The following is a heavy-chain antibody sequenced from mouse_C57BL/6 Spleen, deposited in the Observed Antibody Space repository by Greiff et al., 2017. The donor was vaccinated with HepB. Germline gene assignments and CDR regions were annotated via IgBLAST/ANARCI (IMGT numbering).Heavy chain of an antibody. CDR2: IYPYNDGT. J-gene: IGHJ2*01. V-gene: IGHV1-14*01. CDR1: GYTFTSYV. CDR3: ARGAGYENFDY. D-gene: IGHD2-2*01. Sequence: EVKLMESGPELVKPGASVKMSCKASGYTFTSYVMHWVKQKPGQGLEWIGYIYPYNDGTKYNEKFKGKATLTSDKSSSTAYMELSSLTSEDSAVYYCARGAGYENFDYWGQGTTLTVSS.